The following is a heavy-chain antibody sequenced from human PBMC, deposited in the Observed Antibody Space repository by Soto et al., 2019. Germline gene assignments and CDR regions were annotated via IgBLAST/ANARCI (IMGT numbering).Heavy chain of an antibody. Sequence: GGSLRLSCAASGFTFSSYAMSWVRQAPGKGLEWVSAISGSGGSTYYADSVKGRFAISRDNSKNTLYLQMNSLRAEDTAVYYCATRGHPSLTVPRVYGYFQHWGQGTLVTVSS. CDR3: ATRGHPSLTVPRVYGYFQH. CDR1: GFTFSSYA. CDR2: ISGSGGST. V-gene: IGHV3-23*01. J-gene: IGHJ1*01. D-gene: IGHD6-13*01.